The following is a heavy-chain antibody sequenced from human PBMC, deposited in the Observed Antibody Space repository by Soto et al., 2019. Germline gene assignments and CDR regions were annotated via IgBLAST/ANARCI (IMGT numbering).Heavy chain of an antibody. Sequence: QVQLVESGGGVVQPGRSLRLSCAASGFTFSSYGMHWVRQAPGKGLEWVAVISYDGSNKYYADSVKGRFTISRDNSKNTLYLQMNSMSAEDTAGYYCAKGGVLRFLDWLFRFVLFDPWGQGTLVTVSS. D-gene: IGHD3-3*01. J-gene: IGHJ5*02. CDR3: AKGGVLRFLDWLFRFVLFDP. V-gene: IGHV3-30*18. CDR1: GFTFSSYG. CDR2: ISYDGSNK.